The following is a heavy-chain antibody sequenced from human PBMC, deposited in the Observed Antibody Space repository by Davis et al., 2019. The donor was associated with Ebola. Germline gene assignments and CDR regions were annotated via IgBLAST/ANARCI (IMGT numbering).Heavy chain of an antibody. CDR2: INPNSGGT. J-gene: IGHJ4*02. Sequence: ASVKVSCKASGYTFTGYYMHWVRQAPGQGLEWMGWINPNSGGTNYAQKFQGRVTMTRDTSISTAYMELSSLRSEDTAVYYCATVGSGWYYFDYWGQGTLVTVSS. CDR3: ATVGSGWYYFDY. CDR1: GYTFTGYY. V-gene: IGHV1-2*02. D-gene: IGHD6-19*01.